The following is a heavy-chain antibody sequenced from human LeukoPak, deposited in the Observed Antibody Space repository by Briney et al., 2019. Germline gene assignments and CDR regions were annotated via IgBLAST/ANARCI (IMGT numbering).Heavy chain of an antibody. D-gene: IGHD2/OR15-2a*01. V-gene: IGHV3-15*01. Sequence: AGGSLRLSCAASGFTFNNAWMNWVRQAPGKGLEWVSRIKSKTDGGTTDYAAPVKGRFAISRDDSKNMLYLQMNSLKTEDTAVYYCATGATRLLLVYWGQGALVTVSS. CDR2: IKSKTDGGTT. CDR3: ATGATRLLLVY. CDR1: GFTFNNAW. J-gene: IGHJ4*02.